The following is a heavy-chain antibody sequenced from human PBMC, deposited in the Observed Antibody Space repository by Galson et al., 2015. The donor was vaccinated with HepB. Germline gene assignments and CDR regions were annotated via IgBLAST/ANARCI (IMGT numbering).Heavy chain of an antibody. CDR3: ARRPGVYCGSSTSCYAGDDY. CDR1: GYSFTSYW. Sequence: QSGAEVKKPGESLRISCKGSGYSFTSYWISWVRQMPGKGLEWMGRIDPSDSYTNYSPSFQGHVTISADKSISTAYLQWSSLKASDTAMYYCARRPGVYCGSSTSCYAGDDYWGQGTLVTVSS. CDR2: IDPSDSYT. V-gene: IGHV5-10-1*01. J-gene: IGHJ4*02. D-gene: IGHD2-2*01.